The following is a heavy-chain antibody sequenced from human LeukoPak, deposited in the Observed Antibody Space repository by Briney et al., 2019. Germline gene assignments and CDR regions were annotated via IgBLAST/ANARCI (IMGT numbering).Heavy chain of an antibody. D-gene: IGHD2-15*01. CDR3: VKDMGYCSGGGCYRWFHA. CDR2: VSTGSGTM. V-gene: IGHV3-48*01. Sequence: PVGSLRLSCAASGFTLSSYSMSWVRHAPGKGQERISYVSTGSGTMYYADSVKGRFTISRDDARPSVSLQMNSLRAEDTAVYYCVKDMGYCSGGGCYRWFHAWGQGTLVTVSS. J-gene: IGHJ5*02. CDR1: GFTLSSYS.